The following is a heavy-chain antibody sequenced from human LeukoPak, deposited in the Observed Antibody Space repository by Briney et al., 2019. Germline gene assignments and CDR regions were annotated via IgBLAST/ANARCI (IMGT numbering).Heavy chain of an antibody. D-gene: IGHD6-19*01. CDR1: GGSISSYY. J-gene: IGHJ4*02. CDR2: IYYSGST. Sequence: PSETLSLTCTVSGGSISSYYWSWIRQPPGKGLEWIGYIYYSGSTNYNPSLKSRVTISVDTSKNQFSLNLSSVTAADTAVYYCARDPSSGYDIWGQGTLVTVSS. V-gene: IGHV4-59*01. CDR3: ARDPSSGYDI.